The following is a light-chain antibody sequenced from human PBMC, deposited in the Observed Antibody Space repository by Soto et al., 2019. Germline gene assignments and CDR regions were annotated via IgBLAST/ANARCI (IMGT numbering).Light chain of an antibody. Sequence: EIVMTQSPATLSVSPGETATLSCRASQSVGSAVAWYQHKPGQAPRLLIVGASIRATGVPGRFSGGGSGTEFTLTISSLQSEDCAVYYCQQYKNWPPLTFGGGTTVEIK. CDR2: GAS. V-gene: IGKV3-15*01. CDR1: QSVGSA. J-gene: IGKJ4*01. CDR3: QQYKNWPPLT.